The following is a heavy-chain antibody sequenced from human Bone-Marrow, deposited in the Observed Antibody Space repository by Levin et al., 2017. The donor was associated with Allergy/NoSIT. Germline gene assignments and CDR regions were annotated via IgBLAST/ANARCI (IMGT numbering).Heavy chain of an antibody. Sequence: GESLKISCAASGFTFSSYGMHWVRQAPGKGLEWVAVIWYDGSNKYYADSVKGRFTISRDNSKNTLYLQMNSLRAEDTAVYYCARTPHVVVVPAAHPLRLGLYYYYYMDVWGKGTTVTVSS. CDR3: ARTPHVVVVPAAHPLRLGLYYYYYMDV. CDR2: IWYDGSNK. D-gene: IGHD2-2*01. J-gene: IGHJ6*03. CDR1: GFTFSSYG. V-gene: IGHV3-33*01.